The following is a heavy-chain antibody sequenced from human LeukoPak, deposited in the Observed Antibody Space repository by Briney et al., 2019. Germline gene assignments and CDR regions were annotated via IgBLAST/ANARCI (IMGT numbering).Heavy chain of an antibody. CDR1: GFAFSSQA. CDR2: ISDSGSLT. V-gene: IGHV3-23*01. D-gene: IGHD6-19*01. Sequence: GGSLRLSCAASGFAFSSQAMGWVRQAPGKGLEWVAVISDSGSLTYYADSVKGRFTISRDNSKNMLFLQMNSLRAEDTAVYYCAKDARRTSGWYFFDYWDQGTLVTVSS. CDR3: AKDARRTSGWYFFDY. J-gene: IGHJ4*02.